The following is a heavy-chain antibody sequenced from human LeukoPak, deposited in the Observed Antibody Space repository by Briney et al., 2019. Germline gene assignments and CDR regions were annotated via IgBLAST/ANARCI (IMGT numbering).Heavy chain of an antibody. CDR2: ISAYNGNT. Sequence: ASVKVSCKASGYTFTSYGISWVRQAPGQGLEWMGWISAYNGNTNYAQKLQGRVTMTTDTSTSTAYMELRSLRSDDTAVYYCARVEMATIAPAFDIWGQGTMVTVSS. J-gene: IGHJ3*02. CDR1: GYTFTSYG. V-gene: IGHV1-18*01. D-gene: IGHD5-24*01. CDR3: ARVEMATIAPAFDI.